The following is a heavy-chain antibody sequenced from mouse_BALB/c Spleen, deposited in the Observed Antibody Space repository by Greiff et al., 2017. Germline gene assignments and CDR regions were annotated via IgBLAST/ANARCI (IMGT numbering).Heavy chain of an antibody. J-gene: IGHJ1*01. CDR3: ARPIFFYDGYYGYFDV. D-gene: IGHD2-3*01. CDR1: GFDFSRYW. V-gene: IGHV4-1*02. Sequence: EVKLMESGGGLVQPGGSLKLSCAASGFDFSRYWMSWVRQAPGKGLEWIGEINPDSSTINYTPSLKDKFIISRDNAKNTLYLQMSKVRSEDTALYYCARPIFFYDGYYGYFDVWGAGTTVTVSS. CDR2: INPDSSTI.